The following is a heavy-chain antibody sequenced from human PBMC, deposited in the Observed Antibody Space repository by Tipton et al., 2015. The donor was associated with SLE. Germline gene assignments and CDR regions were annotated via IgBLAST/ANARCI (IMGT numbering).Heavy chain of an antibody. CDR3: ARRSVELAASFDY. CDR2: INHSGST. V-gene: IGHV4-34*01. J-gene: IGHJ4*02. Sequence: TLSLTCAVYGGSFSGYYWSWIRQPPGKGLEWIGEINHSGSTNYNPSLKSRVTISVDTSKNQFSLKLSSVTAADTAVYYCARRSVELAASFDYWGQGSLVTVSS. CDR1: GGSFSGYY. D-gene: IGHD5-24*01.